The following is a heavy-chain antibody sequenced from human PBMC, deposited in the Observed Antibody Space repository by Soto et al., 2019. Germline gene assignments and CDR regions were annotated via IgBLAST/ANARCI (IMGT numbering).Heavy chain of an antibody. CDR3: AKTAPNSYDFWSGYFWFDP. J-gene: IGHJ5*02. V-gene: IGHV1-18*01. D-gene: IGHD3-3*01. CDR1: GYTFTSYG. Sequence: GASVKVSCTASGYTFTSYGISWVRQAPGQGLEWMGWISAYNGNTNYAQKLQGRVTMTTDTSTSTAYMELRSLRSDDTAVYYCAKTAPNSYDFWSGYFWFDPWGQGTLVTVSS. CDR2: ISAYNGNT.